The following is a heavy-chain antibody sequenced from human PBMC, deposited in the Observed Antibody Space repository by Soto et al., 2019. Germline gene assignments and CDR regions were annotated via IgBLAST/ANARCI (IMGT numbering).Heavy chain of an antibody. V-gene: IGHV1-3*01. CDR2: INAGNGST. CDR1: GYTFTSYA. Sequence: ASVKVSCKASGYTFTSYAMHWVRQAPGQRLEWMGRINAGNGSTKYSQKFQGRVTITRDTSASTAYMELSSLRSEDTAVYYCARASIVVPAAIHYYYMDVWGKGTTVTVSS. J-gene: IGHJ6*03. CDR3: ARASIVVPAAIHYYYMDV. D-gene: IGHD2-2*02.